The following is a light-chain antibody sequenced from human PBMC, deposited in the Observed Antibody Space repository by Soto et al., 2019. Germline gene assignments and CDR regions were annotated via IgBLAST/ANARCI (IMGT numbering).Light chain of an antibody. CDR2: AAS. J-gene: IGKJ1*01. V-gene: IGKV1-39*01. CDR3: QQSYITPRI. CDR1: QSVRXX. Sequence: IQMIQSPFSLFASVGDRVTLTXQXSQSVRXXVXLYQQRPGKAPNLLIYAASTLHSGVPSRFSGSGSGTFFTLTINGLQPEDFATYYCQQSYITPRIFGQGTKVEV.